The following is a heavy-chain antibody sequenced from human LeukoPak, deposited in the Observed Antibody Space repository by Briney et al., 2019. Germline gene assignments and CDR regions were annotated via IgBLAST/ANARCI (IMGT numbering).Heavy chain of an antibody. CDR3: TSGSSSDFDY. V-gene: IGHV3-73*01. CDR2: IRSKTDNYAT. CDR1: GFTFSGSV. Sequence: GGSLKLSCAASGFTFSGSVMHWVRQASGKRLEWVGRIRSKTDNYATAYAASVKGRFTISRDDSKNTAYLQMNSLKTEDTAVYYCTSGSSSDFDYWGQGTLVTVSS. J-gene: IGHJ4*02. D-gene: IGHD6-13*01.